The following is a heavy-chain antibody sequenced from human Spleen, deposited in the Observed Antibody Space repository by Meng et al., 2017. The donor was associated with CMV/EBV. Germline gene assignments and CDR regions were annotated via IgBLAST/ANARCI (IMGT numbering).Heavy chain of an antibody. CDR3: AHSRSNFYYDGSGFLDY. D-gene: IGHD3-22*01. Sequence: FSLNTLGMAVGWIRQTPGKALEWLALIYWDDDKRYSPSLKTRLTITKDTSKNQVVLTMTNMDPVDTATYYCAHSRSNFYYDGSGFLDYWGQGTLVTVSS. CDR1: FSLNTLGMA. V-gene: IGHV2-5*02. CDR2: IYWDDDK. J-gene: IGHJ4*02.